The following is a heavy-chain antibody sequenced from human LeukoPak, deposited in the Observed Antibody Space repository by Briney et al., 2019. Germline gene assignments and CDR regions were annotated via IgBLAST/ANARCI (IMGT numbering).Heavy chain of an antibody. CDR2: INTDGSIT. J-gene: IGHJ4*02. V-gene: IGHV3-74*01. Sequence: GGSLRLSCAASGFTFSDYWIHWVRQAPGKGLVWVSRINTDGSITNYADSVKARFIISRDNARNTVYLQMNSLRVEDTAVYYCVRDFRSADYWGQGTLVTVSS. CDR3: VRDFRSADY. CDR1: GFTFSDYW.